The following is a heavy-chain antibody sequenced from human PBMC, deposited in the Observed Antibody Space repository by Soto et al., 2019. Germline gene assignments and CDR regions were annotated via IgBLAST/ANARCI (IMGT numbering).Heavy chain of an antibody. J-gene: IGHJ4*02. CDR1: GGSITGGGYC. CDR2: IFHDEST. CDR3: ARAYGGHSNYFDF. V-gene: IGHV4-30-2*01. Sequence: TSETLSLTCDVSGGSITGGGYCWSWVRQPPGKGLEWIGYIFHDESTYYNPSFKSRVAISVDWSKNQFSLKLTSVTAADTAIYYFARAYGGHSNYFDFWGQGTPVTISA. D-gene: IGHD4-17*01.